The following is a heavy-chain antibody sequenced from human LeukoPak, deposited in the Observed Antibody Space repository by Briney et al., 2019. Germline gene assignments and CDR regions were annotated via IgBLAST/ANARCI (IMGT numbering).Heavy chain of an antibody. D-gene: IGHD1-26*01. J-gene: IGHJ4*02. CDR3: ARGWELLRPFDY. CDR1: GGSFSGYY. V-gene: IGHV4-34*01. CDR2: INHSGST. Sequence: SETLSLTCAVYGGSFSGYYWSWIRQPPGKGLEWIRVINHSGSTNYNPSLKSRVTISVDTSKNQFSLKLSSVTAADTAVYYCARGWELLRPFDYWGQGTLVTVSS.